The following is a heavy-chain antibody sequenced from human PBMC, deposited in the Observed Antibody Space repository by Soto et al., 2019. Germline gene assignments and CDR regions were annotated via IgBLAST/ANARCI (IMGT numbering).Heavy chain of an antibody. J-gene: IGHJ6*02. D-gene: IGHD2-15*01. Sequence: GGSLRLSCAASGFTFSSYAMSWVRQAPGKGLEWVSVISGDGGSTYYADSVKGRFTISRDNSKNTLYLQMNSLRAEDTAVYYCAKVENCSGGSCPWYYGMDVWGQGTTVTVSS. CDR3: AKVENCSGGSCPWYYGMDV. V-gene: IGHV3-23*01. CDR1: GFTFSSYA. CDR2: ISGDGGST.